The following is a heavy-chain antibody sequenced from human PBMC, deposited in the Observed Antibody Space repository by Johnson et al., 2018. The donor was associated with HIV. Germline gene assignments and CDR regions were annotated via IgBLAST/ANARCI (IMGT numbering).Heavy chain of an antibody. D-gene: IGHD3-22*01. V-gene: IGHV3-30*18. J-gene: IGHJ3*02. CDR3: AKGIVVGVRAFDI. CDR1: GFTFSSYG. Sequence: QEKLVESGGGVVQPGRSLRLSCAASGFTFSSYGMHWVRQAPGKGLEWVAVISYDGSNKYYADSVKGRFTISRDNSKNTLYLQMNSLRAEDTAVYYCAKGIVVGVRAFDIWGQGTMVTVSS. CDR2: ISYDGSNK.